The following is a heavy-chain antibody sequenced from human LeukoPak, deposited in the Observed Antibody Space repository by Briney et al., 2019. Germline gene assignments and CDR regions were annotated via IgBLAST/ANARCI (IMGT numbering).Heavy chain of an antibody. CDR2: IGTAGEI. D-gene: IGHD6-13*01. J-gene: IGHJ2*01. CDR1: GFTFSSYA. V-gene: IGHV3-13*01. Sequence: GGSLRLSCAASGFTFSSYAMHWVRQPTGKGLEWVSGIGTAGEIYYPGSVKGRFTISRENAKNSLYLQMNSLRAGDTAVYYRARAGYSSSWYSRYFDLWGRGTLVTVSS. CDR3: ARAGYSSSWYSRYFDL.